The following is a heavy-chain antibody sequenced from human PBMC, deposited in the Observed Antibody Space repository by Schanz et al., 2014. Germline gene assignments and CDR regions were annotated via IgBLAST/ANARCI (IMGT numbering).Heavy chain of an antibody. Sequence: EVQLVESGGGWVQPGGSLRLSCAASGFTFSDYSMNWVRQAPGKGLEWVSAISGSGGSTYYADSVTGRFTISRDNAKNTLYLQMNTLRAEDTAVYYCARKMKVGVYGGKGHDSLDIWGQGTMVTVSS. V-gene: IGHV3-23*04. D-gene: IGHD3-22*01. J-gene: IGHJ3*02. CDR1: GFTFSDYS. CDR2: ISGSGGST. CDR3: ARKMKVGVYGGKGHDSLDI.